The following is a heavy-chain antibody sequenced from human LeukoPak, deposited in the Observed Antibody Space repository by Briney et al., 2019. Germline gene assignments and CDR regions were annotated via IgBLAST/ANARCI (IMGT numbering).Heavy chain of an antibody. D-gene: IGHD3-22*01. CDR1: GFTFSSYS. Sequence: GGSLRLSCAASGFTFSSYSMNWVRQAPGRGLEWVSFISTSSSYIRYADSVKGRFTISRDNAKKSLYLEMNSLRAEDTAVYYCAKERYDSSGYLGYWGQGTLVTVSS. V-gene: IGHV3-21*04. CDR3: AKERYDSSGYLGY. CDR2: ISTSSSYI. J-gene: IGHJ4*02.